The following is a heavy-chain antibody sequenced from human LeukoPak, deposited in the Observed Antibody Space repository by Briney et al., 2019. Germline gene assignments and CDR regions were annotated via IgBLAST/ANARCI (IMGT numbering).Heavy chain of an antibody. V-gene: IGHV3-11*01. J-gene: IGHJ6*02. CDR2: ISSSGSTI. CDR1: GFTFSDYY. Sequence: GGSLRLSCAASGFTFSDYYMSWIRQAPGKGLEWVSYISSSGSTIYYTDSVEGRFTISRDNAKNSLYLQMNSLRAEDTAVYYCAKKSGYCSSTSCYDYYYGMDVWGQGTTVTVSS. D-gene: IGHD2-2*03. CDR3: AKKSGYCSSTSCYDYYYGMDV.